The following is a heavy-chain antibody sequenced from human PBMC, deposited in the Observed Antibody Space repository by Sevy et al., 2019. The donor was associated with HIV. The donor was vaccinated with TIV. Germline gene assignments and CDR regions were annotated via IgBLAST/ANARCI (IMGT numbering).Heavy chain of an antibody. D-gene: IGHD3-22*01. CDR2: ISGSGGST. CDR1: GFTFSSYA. V-gene: IGHV3-23*01. CDR3: AKDTDYYGSSGYYYVDY. Sequence: GGSLRLSCAASGFTFSSYAMSWVRQAPGKGLEWVSAISGSGGSTYYADSVKGRFTISRDNSKNTLYLQMNSLRAEDTAVYYCAKDTDYYGSSGYYYVDYWGQGTLVTVSS. J-gene: IGHJ4*02.